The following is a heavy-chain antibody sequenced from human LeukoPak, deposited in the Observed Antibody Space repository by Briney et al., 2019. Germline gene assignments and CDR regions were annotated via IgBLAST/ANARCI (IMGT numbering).Heavy chain of an antibody. CDR2: ISSSSSYI. D-gene: IGHD1-26*01. V-gene: IGHV3-21*01. CDR3: ARDGGATFDY. CDR1: GFTFSSYA. J-gene: IGHJ4*02. Sequence: GGSLRLSCAASGFTFSSYAMNWVRQAPGKGLEWVSSISSSSSYIYYADSVKGRFTISRDNAKNSLYLQMNSLRAEDTAVYYCARDGGATFDYWGQGTLVTVSS.